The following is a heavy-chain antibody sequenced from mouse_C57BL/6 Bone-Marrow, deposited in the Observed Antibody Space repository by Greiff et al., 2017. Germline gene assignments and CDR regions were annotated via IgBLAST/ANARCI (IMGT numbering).Heavy chain of an antibody. V-gene: IGHV1-9*01. Sequence: VQLQQSGAELMKPGASVKLSCKATGYTFTGYWIEWVKQRPGHGLEWIGEILPGSGSTNYNEKFKGKATFTADKSSNTAYMQLSSLTTEDSAIYYCARAGYYGSSLLYYAMDYWGQGTSVTVSS. J-gene: IGHJ4*01. CDR1: GYTFTGYW. D-gene: IGHD1-1*01. CDR3: ARAGYYGSSLLYYAMDY. CDR2: ILPGSGST.